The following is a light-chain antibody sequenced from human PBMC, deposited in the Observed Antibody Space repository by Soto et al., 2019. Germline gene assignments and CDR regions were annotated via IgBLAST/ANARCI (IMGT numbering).Light chain of an antibody. CDR1: QSIINNY. V-gene: IGKV3-20*01. CDR3: HQYGSSPPYT. Sequence: EVVLTQSPGTLSLSPGERVTLSCRASQSIINNYLAWYQQRPGQAPRLLIYGSSDRATGIPDRFSGSGSGTHLTLTISRLEAEDCTVYYCHQYGSSPPYTFGQGTKVEI. CDR2: GSS. J-gene: IGKJ2*01.